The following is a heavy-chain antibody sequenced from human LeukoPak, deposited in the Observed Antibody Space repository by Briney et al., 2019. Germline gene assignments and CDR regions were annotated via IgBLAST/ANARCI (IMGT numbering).Heavy chain of an antibody. V-gene: IGHV4-4*02. CDR3: ARTAYDYVWGIHRRRVYYFDY. J-gene: IGHJ4*02. CDR1: GGSISSSNW. Sequence: SGTLSLTCAVSGGSISSSNWWSWVRQPPGKGLEWIGGIYHSGSTNYNPALKSRVTISVDKSKNQFSLKLSSVTAADTAVYYCARTAYDYVWGIHRRRVYYFDYWGQGTLVTVSS. CDR2: IYHSGST. D-gene: IGHD3-16*02.